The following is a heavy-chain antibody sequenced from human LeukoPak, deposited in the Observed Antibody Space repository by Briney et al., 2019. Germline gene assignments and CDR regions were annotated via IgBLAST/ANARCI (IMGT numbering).Heavy chain of an antibody. D-gene: IGHD3-22*01. CDR1: GGSISSGGHY. J-gene: IGHJ4*02. Sequence: SQTLSLTCTVSGGSISSGGHYWSWIRQHPGKGLEWIGYIYYSGSTYYTPSLKSRVTISVDTSKNQFPLKLSSVTAADTAVYYCAAYSSGYHDYWGQGTLVTVSS. CDR2: IYYSGST. CDR3: AAYSSGYHDY. V-gene: IGHV4-31*03.